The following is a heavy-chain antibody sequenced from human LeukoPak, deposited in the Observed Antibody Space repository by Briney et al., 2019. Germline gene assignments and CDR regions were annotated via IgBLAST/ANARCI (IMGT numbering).Heavy chain of an antibody. D-gene: IGHD3-16*01. J-gene: IGHJ4*02. CDR1: GGSISSYY. V-gene: IGHV4-59*01. Sequence: PSETLSLTCTVSGGSISSYYWSWIRQPPGKGLEWIGYIYYSGSTNYNPSLKSRVTISVDTSKNQFSLKLSSVTAADTAVYYCARSHDRLGGSDYWGQGTLVTVSS. CDR2: IYYSGST. CDR3: ARSHDRLGGSDY.